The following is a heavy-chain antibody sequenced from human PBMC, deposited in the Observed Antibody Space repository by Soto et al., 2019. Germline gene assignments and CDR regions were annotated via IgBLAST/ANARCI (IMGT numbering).Heavy chain of an antibody. CDR1: GGSFSGYY. Sequence: SETLSLTCAVYGGSFSGYYWSWIRQPPGKGLEWIGEINHSGSTNYNPSLKSRVTISVDTSKNQFSLKLSSVTAADTAVYYCARAEPRTYFDYWGQGTLVTVSS. CDR2: INHSGST. J-gene: IGHJ4*02. CDR3: ARAEPRTYFDY. D-gene: IGHD1-1*01. V-gene: IGHV4-34*01.